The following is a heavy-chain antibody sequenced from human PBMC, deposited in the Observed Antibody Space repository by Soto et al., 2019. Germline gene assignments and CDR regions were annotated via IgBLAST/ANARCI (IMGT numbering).Heavy chain of an antibody. CDR2: ISGSGDNI. V-gene: IGHV3-23*01. CDR3: AKLSRAGTTEY. Sequence: EVQLLESGGSLVQPGGSLRLSCAASGFTFSSYGMSWVRQAPGKGLEWVSSISGSGDNIYDVDSVKGRFTISRDNSNNTLYLQMNSMRAEDTAVYYCAKLSRAGTTEYWGQGTLVTVSS. J-gene: IGHJ4*02. CDR1: GFTFSSYG. D-gene: IGHD1-7*01.